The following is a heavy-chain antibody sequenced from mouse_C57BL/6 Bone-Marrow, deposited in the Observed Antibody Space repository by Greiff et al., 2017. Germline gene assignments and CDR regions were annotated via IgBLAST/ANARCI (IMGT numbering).Heavy chain of an antibody. CDR3: TRGITTVLAGDY. J-gene: IGHJ2*01. CDR2: IDPETGGT. V-gene: IGHV1-15*01. Sequence: VKVVESGAELVRPGASVTLSCKASGYTFTDYEMHWVKQTPVHGLEWIGAIDPETGGTAYNQKFKSKAILTADKSSSTAYMELRSLTSEDSAVYYCTRGITTVLAGDYWGQGTTLTVSS. CDR1: GYTFTDYE. D-gene: IGHD1-1*01.